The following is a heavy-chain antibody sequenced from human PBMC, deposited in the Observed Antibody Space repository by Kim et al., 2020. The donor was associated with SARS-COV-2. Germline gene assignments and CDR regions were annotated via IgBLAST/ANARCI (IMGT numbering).Heavy chain of an antibody. D-gene: IGHD5-12*01. Sequence: VKGRFTISRDNSKNTLYLQMNSLRAEDTAVYYCARDGDIVATISYYYMDVWGKGTTVTVSS. J-gene: IGHJ6*03. CDR3: ARDGDIVATISYYYMDV. V-gene: IGHV3-30*01.